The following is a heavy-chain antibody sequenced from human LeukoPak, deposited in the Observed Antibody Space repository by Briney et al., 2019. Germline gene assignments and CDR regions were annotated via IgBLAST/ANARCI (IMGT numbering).Heavy chain of an antibody. J-gene: IGHJ4*02. CDR3: AKDLSRSGSYFDY. CDR1: GFIFSSYA. CDR2: ISGSGGST. Sequence: PGGSLRLSCAASGFIFSSYAMSWVRQAPGKGLEWVSAISGSGGSTYYADSVKGRFTISRDNSKNTLYLQMNSLRAEDTAVYYCAKDLSRSGSYFDYWGQGTLVTVSS. V-gene: IGHV3-23*01. D-gene: IGHD1-26*01.